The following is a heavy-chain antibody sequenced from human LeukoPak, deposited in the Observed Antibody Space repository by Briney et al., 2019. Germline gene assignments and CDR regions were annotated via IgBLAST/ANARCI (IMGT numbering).Heavy chain of an antibody. CDR2: IYYSGST. D-gene: IGHD3-9*01. Sequence: LETLSLTCTVSGGSISSYYWSWIRQPPGKGLEWIGYIYYSGSTNYNPSLKSRVTISVDTSKNQFSLKLSSVTAADTAVYYCAREVRDILTGYYLLDYWGQGTLVTVSS. V-gene: IGHV4-59*01. J-gene: IGHJ4*02. CDR3: AREVRDILTGYYLLDY. CDR1: GGSISSYY.